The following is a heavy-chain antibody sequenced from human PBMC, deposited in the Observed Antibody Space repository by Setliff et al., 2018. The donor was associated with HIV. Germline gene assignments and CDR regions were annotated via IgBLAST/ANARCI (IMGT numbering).Heavy chain of an antibody. D-gene: IGHD5-18*01. Sequence: SETLSLTCNVSGDSINTDNYYWGWIRQPPGKGLEWIGSFHYSGSTSYNPSLRSRVTISVDTSKNQFSLELTSVTATDTAVYYCARASTGSAMVQDVLDIWGQGTRVTVSS. J-gene: IGHJ3*02. CDR2: FHYSGST. CDR3: ARASTGSAMVQDVLDI. CDR1: GDSINTDNYY. V-gene: IGHV4-39*01.